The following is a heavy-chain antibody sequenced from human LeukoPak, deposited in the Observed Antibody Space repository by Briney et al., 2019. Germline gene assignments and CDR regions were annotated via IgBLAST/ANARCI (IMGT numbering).Heavy chain of an antibody. CDR1: GGSFSGYY. Sequence: SETLSHTCAVYGGSFSGYYWSWIRQPPGKGLEWIGEINHSGSTNYNPSLKSRVTISVDTSKNQFSLKLSSVTAADTAVYYCARGRYQPLLPQGFDYWGQGTLVTVSS. V-gene: IGHV4-34*01. CDR2: INHSGST. J-gene: IGHJ4*02. CDR3: ARGRYQPLLPQGFDY. D-gene: IGHD2-2*01.